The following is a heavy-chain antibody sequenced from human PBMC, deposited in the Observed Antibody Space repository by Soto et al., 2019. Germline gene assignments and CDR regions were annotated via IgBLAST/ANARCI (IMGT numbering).Heavy chain of an antibody. J-gene: IGHJ4*02. Sequence: QVQLVQSGAEVKKPGASVKVSCKASGYTFTSYDINWVRQATGQGLEWMGWMNPNSGNTGYAQKFQGRVTMTRNTSISTAYMELSSLRSEDMAVYYCARVYRYCSGGSCYGPVGYWGQGTLVTVSS. CDR1: GYTFTSYD. CDR2: MNPNSGNT. V-gene: IGHV1-8*01. D-gene: IGHD2-15*01. CDR3: ARVYRYCSGGSCYGPVGY.